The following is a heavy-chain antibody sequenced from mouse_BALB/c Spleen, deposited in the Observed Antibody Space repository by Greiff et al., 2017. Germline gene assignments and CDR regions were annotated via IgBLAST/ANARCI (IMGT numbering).Heavy chain of an antibody. J-gene: IGHJ3*01. Sequence: MESGGGLVKPGGSLKLSCAASGFAFSSYDMSWVRQTPEKRLEWVAYISSGGGSTYYPDTVKGRFTISRDNAKNTLYLQMSSLKSEDTAMYYCARRAAYWGQGTLVTVSA. D-gene: IGHD3-3*01. CDR1: GFAFSSYD. CDR3: ARRAAY. V-gene: IGHV5-12-1*01. CDR2: ISSGGGST.